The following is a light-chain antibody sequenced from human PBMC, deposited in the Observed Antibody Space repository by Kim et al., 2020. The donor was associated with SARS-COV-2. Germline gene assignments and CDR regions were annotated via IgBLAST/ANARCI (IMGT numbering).Light chain of an antibody. J-gene: IGLJ3*02. CDR1: KLGDKY. CDR2: QDS. Sequence: SYELTQPPSVSVSPGQTASITCSGDKLGDKYACWYQQKPGQSPVLVTYQDSKRPSGIPERFSGSNSGNTATLTISGTQAMDEADYYCQAWDSSTHWVFGGGTQLTVL. V-gene: IGLV3-1*01. CDR3: QAWDSSTHWV.